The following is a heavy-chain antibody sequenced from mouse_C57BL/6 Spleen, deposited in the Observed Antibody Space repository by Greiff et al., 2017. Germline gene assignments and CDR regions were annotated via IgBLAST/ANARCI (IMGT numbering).Heavy chain of an antibody. Sequence: EVKLVESEGGLVQPGSSMKLSCAASGFTFSDYYMAWVRQVPEKGLEWVANINYDGSSPYYLDSLKSRFIISRGNAKNILYLQMSSMKSEDTATYYCAGEGGTTLDYWGPGTTLTVSS. CDR2: INYDGSSP. CDR1: GFTFSDYY. D-gene: IGHD1-1*01. V-gene: IGHV5-16*01. CDR3: AGEGGTTLDY. J-gene: IGHJ2*01.